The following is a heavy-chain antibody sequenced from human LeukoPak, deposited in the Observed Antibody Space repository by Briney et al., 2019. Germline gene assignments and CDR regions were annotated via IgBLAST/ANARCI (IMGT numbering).Heavy chain of an antibody. Sequence: GGSLRLSCAASGFAFNSQTMSWVRQAPGKGLEWVASIKEDEIEIHYVDSVKGRFTISRDNAKSSLYLQMSRLRVEDTATYYCARGGLHYFDPWGQGTLVTVSS. CDR2: IKEDEIEI. V-gene: IGHV3-7*01. CDR1: GFAFNSQT. J-gene: IGHJ4*02. CDR3: ARGGLHYFDP. D-gene: IGHD2-15*01.